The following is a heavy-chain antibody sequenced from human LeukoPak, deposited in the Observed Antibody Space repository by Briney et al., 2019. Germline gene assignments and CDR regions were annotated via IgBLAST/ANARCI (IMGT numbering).Heavy chain of an antibody. CDR3: ARGELELLDY. Sequence: SETLSLTCTVSGGSISTSNYYWGWIRQPPGKGLEWIGYIYYSGSTNYNPSLKSRVTISVDTSKNQFSLKLSSVTAADTAVYYCARGELELLDYWGQGTLVTVSS. V-gene: IGHV4-61*05. J-gene: IGHJ4*02. CDR1: GGSISTSNYY. D-gene: IGHD1-7*01. CDR2: IYYSGST.